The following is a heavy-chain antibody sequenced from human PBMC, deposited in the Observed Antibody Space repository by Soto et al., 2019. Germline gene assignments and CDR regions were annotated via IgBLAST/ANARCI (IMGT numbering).Heavy chain of an antibody. V-gene: IGHV1-69*01. D-gene: IGHD3-16*01. CDR3: ATSRGFYAAMDV. CDR2: IMAVFGTA. Sequence: QVHLVQSGAEVKKPGSSVKVSCRVSGGSFRDYAISWVRQAPGQGPEWMGGIMAVFGTATYAQRFQGRVTISADESTSTAYMDLSSLTSGDAAVYYCATSRGFYAAMDVWGQGTIVSVSS. J-gene: IGHJ6*02. CDR1: GGSFRDYA.